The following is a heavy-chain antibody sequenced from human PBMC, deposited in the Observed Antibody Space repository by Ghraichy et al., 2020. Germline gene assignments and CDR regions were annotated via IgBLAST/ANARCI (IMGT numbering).Heavy chain of an antibody. J-gene: IGHJ6*02. CDR1: GYTFTSYG. CDR2: ISAYNGNT. D-gene: IGHD2-15*01. CDR3: ARDYPSPKIVVVVAANYGMDV. Sequence: ASVKVSCKASGYTFTSYGISWVRQAPGQGLEWMGWISAYNGNTNYAQKLQGRVTMTTDTSTSTAYMELRSLRSDDTAVYYCARDYPSPKIVVVVAANYGMDVWGQGTTVTVSS. V-gene: IGHV1-18*01.